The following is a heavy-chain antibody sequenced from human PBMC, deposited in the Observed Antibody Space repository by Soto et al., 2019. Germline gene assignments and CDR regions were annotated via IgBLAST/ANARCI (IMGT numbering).Heavy chain of an antibody. CDR3: ARNGEYSSSGGYSDY. J-gene: IGHJ4*02. V-gene: IGHV3-33*01. D-gene: IGHD6-6*01. CDR2: IWYDGSNK. CDR1: GFTFSSYG. Sequence: LRLSCAASGFTFSSYGMHWVRQAPGKGLEWVAVIWYDGSNKYYADSVKGRFTISRDNSKNTLYLQMNSLRAEDTAVYYCARNGEYSSSGGYSDYWGQGTLVTVSS.